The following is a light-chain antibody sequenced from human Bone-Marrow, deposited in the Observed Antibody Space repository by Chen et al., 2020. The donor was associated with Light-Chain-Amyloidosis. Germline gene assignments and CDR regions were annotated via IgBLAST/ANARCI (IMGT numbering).Light chain of an antibody. CDR2: EVS. CDR3: MHTMHLPYT. J-gene: IGKJ2*01. CDR1: QSLLHRDGKTY. V-gene: IGKV2D-29*02. Sequence: DILMAQTPLSLSVTPGQPASISCKSSQSLLHRDGKTYLFWYLHKSGQSPQLLIYEVSHRFSGVPDRFSGGRSGAAFTLKVSRVEAEDVGVYYCMHTMHLPYTLVQRTKLEIK.